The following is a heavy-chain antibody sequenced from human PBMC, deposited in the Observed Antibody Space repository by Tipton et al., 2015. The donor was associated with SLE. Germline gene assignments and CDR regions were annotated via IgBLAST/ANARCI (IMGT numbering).Heavy chain of an antibody. CDR3: ATGNWGGKGF. CDR1: GFTFRSYA. Sequence: GSLRLSCRGSGFTFRSYAINWVRQTPGKGLEWVSGVSGSGLSTDYADSVKGRFTISRDNSKEIVYLQMNRLRAEDTAVFYCATGNWGGKGFWGQGTLVTVSS. J-gene: IGHJ4*02. D-gene: IGHD4-23*01. V-gene: IGHV3-23*01. CDR2: VSGSGLST.